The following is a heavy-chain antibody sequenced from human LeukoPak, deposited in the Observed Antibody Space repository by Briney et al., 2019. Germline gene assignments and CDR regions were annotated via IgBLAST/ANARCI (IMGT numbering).Heavy chain of an antibody. Sequence: ASVKVSCKASGYTFTSYYMHWVRQAPGQGLEWMGIINPSGGSTSYAQKFQGRVTMTRDTSTSTVYMELSSLRSEDTAVYYCARVWGSGSYYDYYGMDVWGQGTTVTVSS. D-gene: IGHD3-10*01. CDR3: ARVWGSGSYYDYYGMDV. CDR1: GYTFTSYY. CDR2: INPSGGST. V-gene: IGHV1-46*01. J-gene: IGHJ6*02.